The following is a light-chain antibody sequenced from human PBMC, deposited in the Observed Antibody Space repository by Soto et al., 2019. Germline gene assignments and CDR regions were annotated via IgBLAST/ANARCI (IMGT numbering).Light chain of an antibody. CDR2: ANT. J-gene: IGLJ2*01. CDR1: SSNIGAGYD. V-gene: IGLV1-40*01. CDR3: QSYDSSLSVV. Sequence: QPVLTQPPSVSGAPGQRVTISCTGSSSNIGAGYDVHWYNQLPGRAPKLLIYANTNRPSGVPDRFSGSKSGTSASLAITGLQAEDEADYYCQSYDSSLSVVFGGGTKVTVL.